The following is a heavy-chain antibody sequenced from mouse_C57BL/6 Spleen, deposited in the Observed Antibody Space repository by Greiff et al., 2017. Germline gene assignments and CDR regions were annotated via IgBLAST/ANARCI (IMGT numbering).Heavy chain of an antibody. Sequence: EVQLQESGGGLVQPGGSLSLSCAASGFTFTDYYMSWVRQPPGKALEWLGFIRNKANGYTTEYSASVKGRFTISSDNSQSILYLQMNALRAEASATYYCARSRVGQWYFDVWGTGTTVTVSS. CDR3: ARSRVGQWYFDV. CDR1: GFTFTDYY. J-gene: IGHJ1*03. V-gene: IGHV7-3*01. D-gene: IGHD3-3*01. CDR2: IRNKANGYTT.